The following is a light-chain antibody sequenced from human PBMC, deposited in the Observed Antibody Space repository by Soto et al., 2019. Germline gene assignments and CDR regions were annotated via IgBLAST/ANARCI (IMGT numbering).Light chain of an antibody. J-gene: IGLJ1*01. CDR3: SSYTRARTLIDI. Sequence: QSALTQPASVSGSPGQSITISCTGTSSDVGGSNYVSWYQQHPGIAPQLRIYGVTNRPSGVATRFSGSKSGNTASLTISGLQAEDESDYHCSSYTRARTLIDIFGTGTKLTVL. CDR1: SSDVGGSNY. CDR2: GVT. V-gene: IGLV2-14*01.